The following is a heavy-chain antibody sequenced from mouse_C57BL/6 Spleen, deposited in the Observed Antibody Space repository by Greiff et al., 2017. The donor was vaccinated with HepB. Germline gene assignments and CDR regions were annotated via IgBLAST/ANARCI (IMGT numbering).Heavy chain of an antibody. D-gene: IGHD2-1*01. V-gene: IGHV1-42*01. CDR1: GYSFTGYY. CDR2: INPSTGGT. J-gene: IGHJ2*01. CDR3: ARSGGYGNSNYFDY. Sequence: VQLQQSGPELVKPGASVKISCKASGYSFTGYYMNWVKQSPEKSLEWIGEINPSTGGTTYNQKFKAKATLTVDKSSSTAYMQLSSLTYEDSAVYYCARSGGYGNSNYFDYWGQGTTLTVSS.